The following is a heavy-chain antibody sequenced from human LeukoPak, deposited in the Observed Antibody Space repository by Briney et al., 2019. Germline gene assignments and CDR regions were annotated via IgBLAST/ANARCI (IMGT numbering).Heavy chain of an antibody. CDR2: IIPIFGTA. Sequence: SVKVSCKASGGTFSSYAISWVRQAPGQGLEWMGGIIPIFGTANYAQKFQGRVTITTDESTSTAYMELSSLRSEDTAVYYCARGYTPYDSSGYYLWGQGTLVTVFS. D-gene: IGHD3-22*01. J-gene: IGHJ5*02. V-gene: IGHV1-69*05. CDR1: GGTFSSYA. CDR3: ARGYTPYDSSGYYL.